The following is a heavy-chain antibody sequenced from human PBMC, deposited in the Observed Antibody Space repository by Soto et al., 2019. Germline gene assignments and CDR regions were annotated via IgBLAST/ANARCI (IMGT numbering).Heavy chain of an antibody. CDR3: ARGLIAVAGTGEDD. CDR1: GGTFSSYA. J-gene: IGHJ4*02. V-gene: IGHV1-69*13. CDR2: IIPIFGTA. D-gene: IGHD6-19*01. Sequence: SVKVSCKASGGTFSSYANRLVRQAPGQGLECMGGIIPIFGTANYAQKFQGRVTITADESTSTAYMELSSLRSEDTAVYYCARGLIAVAGTGEDDWGQGTLVTVSS.